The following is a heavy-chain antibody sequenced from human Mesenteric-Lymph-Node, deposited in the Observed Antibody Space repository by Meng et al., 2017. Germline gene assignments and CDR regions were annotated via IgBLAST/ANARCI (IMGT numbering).Heavy chain of an antibody. Sequence: VQLGASGGGVVHLGRSLRLSCAASGFTIRNYGMHWVRQAPGKGLEWVAGVYSDGSKKVYADSVKGRFTISRDFSKNTLYLQMNSLTAGDTAVYYCAKSARGYNYVGIDYWGQGTLVTVFS. CDR3: AKSARGYNYVGIDY. CDR2: VYSDGSKK. J-gene: IGHJ4*02. CDR1: GFTIRNYG. D-gene: IGHD5-24*01. V-gene: IGHV3-33*06.